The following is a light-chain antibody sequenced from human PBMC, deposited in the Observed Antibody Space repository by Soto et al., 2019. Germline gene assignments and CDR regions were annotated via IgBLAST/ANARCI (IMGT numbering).Light chain of an antibody. CDR3: QNSYNMPA. CDR2: GAS. V-gene: IGKV3-20*01. Sequence: EIVLTQSPGTLSLSPGERATLSCRASQSVSNNYLAWYQQKPGQAPRLLIYGASNRSTGIPDRFSGGGSGTDSTLTISRVELDYVATYFCQNSYNMPAFGQGTKVDIK. CDR1: QSVSNNY. J-gene: IGKJ2*01.